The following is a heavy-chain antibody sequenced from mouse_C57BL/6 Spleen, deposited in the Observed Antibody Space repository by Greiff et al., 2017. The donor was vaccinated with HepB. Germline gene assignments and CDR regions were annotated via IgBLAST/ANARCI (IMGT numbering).Heavy chain of an antibody. CDR3: ARPNGDLYYFDY. V-gene: IGHV1-42*01. CDR2: INPSTGGT. CDR1: GYSFTGYY. Sequence: VQLQQSGPELVKPGASVKISCKASGYSFTGYYMNWVKQSPEKSLEWIGEINPSTGGTTYNKKFKAKSTLTVEKSSSTAYMQLKSLTSEDSAVYYCARPNGDLYYFDYWGQGTTLTVSS. J-gene: IGHJ2*01. D-gene: IGHD4-1*01.